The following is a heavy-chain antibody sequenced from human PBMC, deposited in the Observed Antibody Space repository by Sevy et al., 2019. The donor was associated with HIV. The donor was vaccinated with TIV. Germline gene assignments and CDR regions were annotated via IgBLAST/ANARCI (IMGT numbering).Heavy chain of an antibody. D-gene: IGHD5-12*01. CDR1: GFSFSNYG. CDR2: IRLDGNDK. V-gene: IGHV3-30*02. CDR3: ARDPGYSGYDWGALTYYFDY. J-gene: IGHJ4*02. Sequence: GGSLRLSCEAFGFSFSNYGMHWVRQAPGKGPEWVSSIRLDGNDKQYADSVKGRFTISRDNSKNTLNLQMNSLRAEDTAVYYCARDPGYSGYDWGALTYYFDYWGQGTVVTVSS.